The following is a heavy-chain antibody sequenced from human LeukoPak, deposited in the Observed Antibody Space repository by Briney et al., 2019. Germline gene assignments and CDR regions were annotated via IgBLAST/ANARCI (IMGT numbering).Heavy chain of an antibody. CDR2: INQDGSEK. V-gene: IGHV3-7*01. D-gene: IGHD2-2*02. J-gene: IGHJ6*03. CDR1: GFTFSTYW. Sequence: GGSLRLSCAASGFTFSTYWTSWVRQAPGKGLEWVANINQDGSEKYYVDSVEGRFTISRDNAANSLHLQMNSPRAEDTALYYCAKGFCSSTTCYTYYYYFMDVWGKGTTVTVSS. CDR3: AKGFCSSTTCYTYYYYFMDV.